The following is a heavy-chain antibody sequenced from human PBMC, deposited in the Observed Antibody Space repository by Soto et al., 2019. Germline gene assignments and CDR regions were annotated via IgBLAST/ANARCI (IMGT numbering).Heavy chain of an antibody. J-gene: IGHJ6*03. CDR2: VYYSGNT. Sequence: PSETLSLTCTVSGGSISPYYWSWIRQPPGKGLEWIGYVYYSGNTNYNPSLESRVTISVDTSRNRFSLNLTSATAADTAVYYCARKGAAASYAHYHIDVSGTGTAVTVSS. CDR3: ARKGAAASYAHYHIDV. D-gene: IGHD6-13*01. CDR1: GGSISPYY. V-gene: IGHV4-59*01.